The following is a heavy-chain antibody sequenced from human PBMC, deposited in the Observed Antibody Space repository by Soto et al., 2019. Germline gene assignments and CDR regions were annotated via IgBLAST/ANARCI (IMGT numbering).Heavy chain of an antibody. CDR3: ARVLRYFDWLTGPLDAFDI. J-gene: IGHJ3*02. CDR1: GYSFTSYW. CDR2: IDPSDSYT. D-gene: IGHD3-9*01. V-gene: IGHV5-10-1*01. Sequence: PGESLKISCKGSGYSFTSYWISWVRQMPGKGLEWMGRIDPSDSYTNYSPSFQGHVTISADKPISTAYLQWSSLKASDTAMYYCARVLRYFDWLTGPLDAFDIWGQGTMVTVSS.